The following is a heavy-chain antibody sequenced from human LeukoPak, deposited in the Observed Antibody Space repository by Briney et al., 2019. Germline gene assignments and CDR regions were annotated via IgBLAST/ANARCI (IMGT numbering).Heavy chain of an antibody. CDR1: GFTFSSYA. V-gene: IGHV3-30*04. D-gene: IGHD6-13*01. Sequence: GGSLRLSCAASGFTFSSYAMHWVRQAPGKGLEWVAVISYDGRIKNYAGSVKGRFTISRDNSKKTLYVEMNSLRPEDMAVYYCARGERYSSAWYTNNAFDFWGQGTLVTVSS. CDR2: ISYDGRIK. CDR3: ARGERYSSAWYTNNAFDF. J-gene: IGHJ3*01.